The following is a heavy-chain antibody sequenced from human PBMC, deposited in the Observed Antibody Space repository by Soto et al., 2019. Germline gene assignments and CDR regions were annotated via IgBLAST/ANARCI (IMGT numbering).Heavy chain of an antibody. Sequence: QVQLQESGPGLVKPSGTLSLTCAVSGGSISSSNWWSWVRQPPGKGLELIGEIYHSGSTNYHPSLTSRVIISVDKSKIQFSLKLSSVTAADTAVYYCARAPSYGSGSYYFDYWGQGTLVTVSS. D-gene: IGHD3-10*01. CDR2: IYHSGST. CDR3: ARAPSYGSGSYYFDY. J-gene: IGHJ4*02. V-gene: IGHV4-4*02. CDR1: GGSISSSNW.